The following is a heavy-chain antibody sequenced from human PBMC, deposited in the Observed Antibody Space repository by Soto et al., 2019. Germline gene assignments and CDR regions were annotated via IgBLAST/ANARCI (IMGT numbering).Heavy chain of an antibody. Sequence: QVQLVQSGAEVKKLGASVKVSCKASGYTFTNFGISWVRQAPGQGLEWMGWISTYNGHTTSAQQLQGRLTMTTDTSTSTASMELRSLISDDAAVYFCASDWGQQLLAYGLDGWGQGTTVTVSS. V-gene: IGHV1-18*01. CDR1: GYTFTNFG. CDR3: ASDWGQQLLAYGLDG. J-gene: IGHJ6*02. D-gene: IGHD6-19*01. CDR2: ISTYNGHT.